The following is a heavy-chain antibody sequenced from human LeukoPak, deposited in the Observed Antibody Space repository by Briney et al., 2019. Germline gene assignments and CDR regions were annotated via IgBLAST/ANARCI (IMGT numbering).Heavy chain of an antibody. J-gene: IGHJ4*02. Sequence: PSQTLSLTCTVSGGSISSGSYYWSWIRQPAGKGLEWIGRIYTSGSTNYNPSLKSRVTISVDTSKNQFSLKLSSVTAADTAVYYCARDGISPIWGQGTLVTVSS. CDR2: IYTSGST. V-gene: IGHV4-61*02. D-gene: IGHD2-15*01. CDR1: GGSISSGSYY. CDR3: ARDGISPI.